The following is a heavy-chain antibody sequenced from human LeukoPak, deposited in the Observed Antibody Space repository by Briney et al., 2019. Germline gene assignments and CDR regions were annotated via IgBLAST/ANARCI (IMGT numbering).Heavy chain of an antibody. CDR2: IYSGGST. V-gene: IGHV3-53*01. D-gene: IGHD4-17*01. Sequence: GGSLRLSCAASGFTVSSNYMSWVRQAPGKGLEWVSVIYSGGSTYYADSVKGRFTISRDNSKNTLYLQMNSLRAEDTAVYYCAGLKYGDYYFDYWGQGTLVTVSS. CDR3: AGLKYGDYYFDY. J-gene: IGHJ4*02. CDR1: GFTVSSNY.